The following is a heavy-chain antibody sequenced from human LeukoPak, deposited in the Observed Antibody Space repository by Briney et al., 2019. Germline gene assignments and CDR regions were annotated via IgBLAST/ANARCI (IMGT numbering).Heavy chain of an antibody. V-gene: IGHV3-48*01. J-gene: IGHJ4*02. CDR1: GFTFSSYS. CDR2: ISSSSSTI. D-gene: IGHD5-24*01. Sequence: GGSLRLSCAASGFTFSSYSMNWVRQAPGKGLEWVSYISSSSSTIYYADSVKGRFTISRDNAKNPLYLQMNSLRAEDTAVYYCAREGGGYNNRGFDYWGQGTLVTVSS. CDR3: AREGGGYNNRGFDY.